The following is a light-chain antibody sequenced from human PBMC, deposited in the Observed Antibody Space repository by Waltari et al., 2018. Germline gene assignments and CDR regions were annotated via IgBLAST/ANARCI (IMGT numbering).Light chain of an antibody. J-gene: IGKJ3*01. CDR3: QQSYSTPFT. CDR2: EVS. V-gene: IGKV2-29*02. Sequence: DIVMTQTPLSLSVTPGQPASISCKSTQPLVHSDGKTYLFWFSQKPGQSPQLLIYEVSSRFSGVPDRFSGSGSGTDFTLTISSLQPEDFATYYCQQSYSTPFTFGPGTKVDIK. CDR1: QPLVHSDGKTY.